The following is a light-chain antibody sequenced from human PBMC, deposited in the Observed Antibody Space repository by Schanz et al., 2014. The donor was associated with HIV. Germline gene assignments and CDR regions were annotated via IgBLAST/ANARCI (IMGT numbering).Light chain of an antibody. V-gene: IGKV3D-20*02. CDR3: QQASEYPLT. CDR1: QSVSSSY. J-gene: IGKJ4*01. Sequence: EIVLTQSPGTLSLSPGERATLSCRASQSVSSSYLAWYQQIPGQAPRLLIYDTSTRATGIPDRFSGSGSGTDFILTISRLEPEDIAVYYCQQASEYPLTFGGGTKVEIK. CDR2: DTS.